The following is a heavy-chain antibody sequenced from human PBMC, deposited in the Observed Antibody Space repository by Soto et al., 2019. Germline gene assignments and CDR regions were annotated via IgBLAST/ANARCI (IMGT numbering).Heavy chain of an antibody. CDR3: ARGGIVVVVAATPQATYFDY. Sequence: SVKVSCKASGGTFSSYAISWLRQAPGQGLEWMGGIIPIFGTANYAQKFQGRVTITADKSTSTAYMELSSLRSEDTAVYYCARGGIVVVVAATPQATYFDYWGQGTLVTVSS. D-gene: IGHD2-15*01. CDR1: GGTFSSYA. CDR2: IIPIFGTA. J-gene: IGHJ4*02. V-gene: IGHV1-69*06.